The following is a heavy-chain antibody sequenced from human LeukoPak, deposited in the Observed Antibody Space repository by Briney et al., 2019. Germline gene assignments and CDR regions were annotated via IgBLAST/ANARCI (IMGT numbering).Heavy chain of an antibody. Sequence: PGGSLRLSCADSGFPFSSYEMNWVRQAPGKGLEWVSYISSSGSTLYYAVSVKGRFTISRDNDKKSLYLQMNSLRAEDAADYYCARSGSGFDYWGQGTQVIVSS. J-gene: IGHJ4*02. CDR3: ARSGSGFDY. CDR2: ISSSGSTL. CDR1: GFPFSSYE. D-gene: IGHD3-10*01. V-gene: IGHV3-48*03.